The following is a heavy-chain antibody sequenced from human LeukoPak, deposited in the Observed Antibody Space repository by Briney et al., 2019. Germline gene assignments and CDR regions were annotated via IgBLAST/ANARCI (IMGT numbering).Heavy chain of an antibody. J-gene: IGHJ6*03. Sequence: GGSLRLSCAASGFTFSSYSMNWVRQAPGKGLEWVSYISSSSSTIYYADSVKGRFTISRDNAKNSLYLQMNSLRAEDTAVYYCARVDDSSGYYYYYYYMDVWGKGTTVTISS. CDR3: ARVDDSSGYYYYYYYMDV. D-gene: IGHD3-22*01. V-gene: IGHV3-48*04. CDR1: GFTFSSYS. CDR2: ISSSSSTI.